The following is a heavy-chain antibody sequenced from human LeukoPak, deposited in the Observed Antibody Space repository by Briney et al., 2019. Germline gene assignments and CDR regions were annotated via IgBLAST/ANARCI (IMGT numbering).Heavy chain of an antibody. CDR3: ARDFGPNSYYDSSGLGY. CDR2: IIPIFGTA. Sequence: GASVKVSCKASGGTFSSYAISWVRQAPGQGLEWMGGIIPIFGTANYAQKFQGRVTITADESTSTAYMELSSLRSEDTAVYYCARDFGPNSYYDSSGLGYWGQGTLVTVSS. V-gene: IGHV1-69*13. J-gene: IGHJ4*02. D-gene: IGHD3-22*01. CDR1: GGTFSSYA.